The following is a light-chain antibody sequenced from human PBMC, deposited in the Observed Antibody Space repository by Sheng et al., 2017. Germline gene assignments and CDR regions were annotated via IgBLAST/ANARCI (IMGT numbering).Light chain of an antibody. J-gene: IGLJ3*02. CDR3: CSYTTSPTVV. Sequence: QSALTQPASVSGSPGQSITISCIGTNSNSVSWYQQVPGMAPKLIIFDVTNRPSGISSRFSGSKSGNAASLTISGLQTEDEAIYYCCSYTTSPTVVFGGGTMVTV. V-gene: IGLV2-14*03. CDR1: NSNS. CDR2: DVT.